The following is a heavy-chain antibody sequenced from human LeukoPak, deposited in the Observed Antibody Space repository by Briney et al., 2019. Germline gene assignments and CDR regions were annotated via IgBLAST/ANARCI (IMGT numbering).Heavy chain of an antibody. CDR2: IRYDGTNK. V-gene: IGHV3-30*02. CDR1: GFTFSSYG. J-gene: IGHJ4*02. CDR3: ARDGYYYGSGSYYKVDFDY. Sequence: QTGGSLRLSCAASGFTFSSYGIHWVRQAPGKGLEWVAFIRYDGTNKYYADSVKGRFTISRDNSKNTLYLQMNSLRAEDTAVYYCARDGYYYGSGSYYKVDFDYWGQGTLVTVPS. D-gene: IGHD3-10*01.